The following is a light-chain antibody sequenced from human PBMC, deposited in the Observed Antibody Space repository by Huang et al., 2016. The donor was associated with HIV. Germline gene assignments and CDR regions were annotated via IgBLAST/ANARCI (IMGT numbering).Light chain of an antibody. Sequence: EIVMTQSPATLSVSPGDRVTLSCRANRSVSTNLAWYQQIHGQAPRHLIYGSSTRAPGIPARFSGSGSGTDFSLTISSLQSEDFALYYCHQYNNWLLSFGGGTRV. J-gene: IGKJ4*01. CDR1: RSVSTN. CDR2: GSS. CDR3: HQYNNWLLS. V-gene: IGKV3-15*01.